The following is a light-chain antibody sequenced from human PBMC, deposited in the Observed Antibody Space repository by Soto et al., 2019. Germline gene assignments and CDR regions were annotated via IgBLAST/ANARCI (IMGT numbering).Light chain of an antibody. J-gene: IGKJ4*01. CDR3: HQYCSSPCT. CDR2: GAS. Sequence: EIVLTQSPGTLSLSPGERATISCRASQSVSSSYLAWYQQKPGQAPRLLIYGASSRATGIPDRFSGSGSGTDFTLTISRLEPEDFAVYYCHQYCSSPCTVGGGTKVEFK. CDR1: QSVSSSY. V-gene: IGKV3-20*01.